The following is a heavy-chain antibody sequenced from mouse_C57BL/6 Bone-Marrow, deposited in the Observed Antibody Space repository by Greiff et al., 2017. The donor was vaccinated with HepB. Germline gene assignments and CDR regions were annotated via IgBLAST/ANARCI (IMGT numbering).Heavy chain of an antibody. CDR1: GFNIKNTY. Sequence: EVKLMESAAELVRPGASVKLSCTASGFNIKNTYMHWVKQRPEQGLEWIGRIDPANGNTKYAPKFQGKATITADTSSNTAYLQLSSLTSEDTAIYYCARGTAQARGWFAYWGQGTRVTVSA. J-gene: IGHJ3*01. V-gene: IGHV14-3*01. D-gene: IGHD3-2*02. CDR3: ARGTAQARGWFAY. CDR2: IDPANGNT.